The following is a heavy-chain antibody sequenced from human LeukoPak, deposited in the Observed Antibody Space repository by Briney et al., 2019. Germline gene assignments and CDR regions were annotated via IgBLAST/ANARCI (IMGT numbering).Heavy chain of an antibody. CDR2: IIPIFGTA. CDR3: ASPSVAAPSYYYYYMDV. D-gene: IGHD6-6*01. Sequence: GASVKVSCKASGGTFSSYAISWVRQAPGQGLEWMGGIIPIFGTANYAQKFQGRVTITTDESTSTAYMELSSLRSEDTAVYYRASPSVAAPSYYYYYMDVWGKGTTVTVSS. J-gene: IGHJ6*03. V-gene: IGHV1-69*05. CDR1: GGTFSSYA.